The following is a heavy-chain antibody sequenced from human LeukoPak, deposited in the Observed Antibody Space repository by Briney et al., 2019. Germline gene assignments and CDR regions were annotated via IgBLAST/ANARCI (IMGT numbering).Heavy chain of an antibody. CDR1: GFTFSSYA. D-gene: IGHD5-18*01. Sequence: PGGSLRLSCAASGFTFSSYAMDWVRQAPGKGLEWVSAISGSGGSTYYADSVKGRFTISRDNSKNTLYLQMNSLRAEDTAVYYCAKSGGGIQLWLRFYFDYWGQGTLVTVSS. CDR3: AKSGGGIQLWLRFYFDY. CDR2: ISGSGGST. V-gene: IGHV3-23*01. J-gene: IGHJ4*02.